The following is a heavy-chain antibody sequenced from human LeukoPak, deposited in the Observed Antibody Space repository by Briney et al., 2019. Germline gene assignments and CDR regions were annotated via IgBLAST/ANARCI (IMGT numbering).Heavy chain of an antibody. Sequence: SVKVSCKASGGTFSSYAISWVRQAPGQGLEWMGRIIPILGIANYAQKFQGRVTITADKSTSTAYMELSRLRSDDTAVYYCARDIAAAGTYFDYWGQGTLVTVSS. CDR2: IIPILGIA. CDR3: ARDIAAAGTYFDY. V-gene: IGHV1-69*04. D-gene: IGHD6-13*01. J-gene: IGHJ4*02. CDR1: GGTFSSYA.